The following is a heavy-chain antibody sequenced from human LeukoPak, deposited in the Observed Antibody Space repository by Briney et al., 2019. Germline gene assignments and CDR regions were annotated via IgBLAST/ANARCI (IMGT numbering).Heavy chain of an antibody. CDR2: IYSGGST. V-gene: IGHV3-66*01. J-gene: IGHJ6*02. Sequence: ETLSLTCTVSGGSISSSSYYWGWVRQAPGRGLEWVSVIYSGGSTYYADSVKGRFTISRDNSKNTLYLQMNSLRAEDTAVYYCARGVYGMDVWGQGTTVTVSS. CDR3: ARGVYGMDV. CDR1: GGSISSSSYY.